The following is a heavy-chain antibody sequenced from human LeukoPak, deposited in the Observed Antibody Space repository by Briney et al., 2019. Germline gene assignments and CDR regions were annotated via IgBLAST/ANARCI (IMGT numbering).Heavy chain of an antibody. CDR3: ARGHVSTDYITMVRGVKGSGFDY. V-gene: IGHV3-30-3*01. CDR2: ISYDGSNK. Sequence: PGGSLRLSCAASGFTFSSYAMHWVRQAPGKGLEWVAVISYDGSNKYYADSVKGRFTISRDNSKNTLYLQMNSPRAEDTAVYYCARGHVSTDYITMVRGVKGSGFDYWGQGTLVTVSS. CDR1: GFTFSSYA. J-gene: IGHJ4*02. D-gene: IGHD3-10*01.